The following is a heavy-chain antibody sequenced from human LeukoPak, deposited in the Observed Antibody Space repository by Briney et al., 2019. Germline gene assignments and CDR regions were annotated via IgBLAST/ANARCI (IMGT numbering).Heavy chain of an antibody. V-gene: IGHV1-2*02. J-gene: IGHJ4*02. CDR1: GYTFTGQF. CDR2: IDPPSGVP. D-gene: IGHD6-19*01. CDR3: ARSGLSTGFYLDF. Sequence: GASVKVSCKASGYTFTGQFIHWLRQAPGEGLEWMGWIDPPSGVPHYAQKFQGTVTLTRDTSTGTAYMELHRLQSDDTAVYYCARSGLSTGFYLDFWGQGTLISVSS.